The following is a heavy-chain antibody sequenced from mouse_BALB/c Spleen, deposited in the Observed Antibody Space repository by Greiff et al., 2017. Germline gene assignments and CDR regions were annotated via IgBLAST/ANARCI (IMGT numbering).Heavy chain of an antibody. CDR2: ISSGGST. CDR1: GFTFSSYA. V-gene: IGHV5-6-5*01. D-gene: IGHD1-1*01. CDR3: ARSPDYYGSPYAMDY. Sequence: EVMLVESGGGLVKPGGSLKLSCAASGFTFSSYAMSWVRQTPEKRLEWVASISSGGSTYYPDSVKGRFTISRDNARNILYLQMSSLRSEDTAMYYCARSPDYYGSPYAMDYWGQGTSVTVSS. J-gene: IGHJ4*01.